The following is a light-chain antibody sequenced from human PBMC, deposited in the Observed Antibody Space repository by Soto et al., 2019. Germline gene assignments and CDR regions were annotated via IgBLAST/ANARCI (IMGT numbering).Light chain of an antibody. CDR2: GAS. CDR1: QSVSSGY. J-gene: IGKJ3*01. Sequence: EIVLPQFSGTLSLSLGERATRSCWVSQSVSSGYLAWYQQKRGQAPRLLMYGASSRATGIPARFSGSGSGTDFTLAISRLEPEDFAVYYSQQYGSSPFAFGPGTKVDI. CDR3: QQYGSSPFA. V-gene: IGKV3-20*01.